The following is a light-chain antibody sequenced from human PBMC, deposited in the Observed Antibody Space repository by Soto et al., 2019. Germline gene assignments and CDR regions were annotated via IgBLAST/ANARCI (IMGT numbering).Light chain of an antibody. V-gene: IGKV1-16*02. CDR1: QGIGNS. Sequence: DIQMTQSPSSLSASVGDRVTITCRASQGIGNSLAWFQQKSGKAPKSLIYGGSSLQSGVPSKFSGSGSGTDFTLTPSSLQPEDFATYYCQQYYAYPFTFGPGTKVDVK. CDR3: QQYYAYPFT. J-gene: IGKJ3*01. CDR2: GGS.